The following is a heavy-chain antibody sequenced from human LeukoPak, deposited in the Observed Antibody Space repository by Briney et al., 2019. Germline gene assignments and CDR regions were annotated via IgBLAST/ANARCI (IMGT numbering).Heavy chain of an antibody. CDR1: GFTVSSNY. CDR2: IYSGGST. D-gene: IGHD2-21*02. V-gene: IGHV3-66*01. J-gene: IGHJ4*02. Sequence: GGSLRLSCAASGFTVSSNYMSWVRQAPGKGLEWVSVIYSGGSTYYADSVKGRFTISRDNSKNTLYLQMNSLRAEDTAVYYCARVSRFGGVTAPSSWGRGPLVPVPS. CDR3: ARVSRFGGVTAPSS.